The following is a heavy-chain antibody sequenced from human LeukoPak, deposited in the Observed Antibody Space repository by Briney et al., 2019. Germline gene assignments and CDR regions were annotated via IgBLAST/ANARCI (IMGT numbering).Heavy chain of an antibody. CDR1: GFTFSSYW. V-gene: IGHV3-7*01. CDR3: ARGRAGRGYSYVIYYYYYMDV. Sequence: GGSERLSCAASGFTFSSYWMSWIRQAPGKGLEWVANIKQDGSEKYYVDSVKGRFTISRDNAKNSLYLQMNSLRAEDTAVYYCARGRAGRGYSYVIYYYYYMDVWGKGTTVTVSS. J-gene: IGHJ6*03. CDR2: IKQDGSEK. D-gene: IGHD5-18*01.